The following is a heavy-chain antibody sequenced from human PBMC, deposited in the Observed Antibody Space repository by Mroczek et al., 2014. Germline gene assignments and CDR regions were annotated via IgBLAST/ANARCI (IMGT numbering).Heavy chain of an antibody. J-gene: IGHJ4*02. CDR1: GFTFDDYA. CDR2: ISWNSGSI. D-gene: IGHD6-6*01. V-gene: IGHV3-9*01. Sequence: EVQLVETGGGLVQPGRSLRLSCAASGFTFDDYAMHWVRQAPGKGLEWVSGISWNSGSIGYADSVKGRFTISRDNAKNSLYLQMNSLRAEDTALYYCAKDSGSSGFYYFDYWGQGTLVTVSS. CDR3: AKDSGSSGFYYFDY.